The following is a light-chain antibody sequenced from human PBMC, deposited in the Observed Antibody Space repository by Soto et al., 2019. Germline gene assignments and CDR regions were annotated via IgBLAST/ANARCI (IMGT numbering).Light chain of an antibody. CDR1: SSDVGTYNL. V-gene: IGLV2-23*01. CDR3: CSYAGSSTYV. J-gene: IGLJ1*01. CDR2: EDD. Sequence: QSALTQPASVSGSPGQSITISCTGTSSDVGTYNLVSWYQQRPGKAPTLMIFEDDQRPSGVSFRFSGSKSGNTASLTISGLQAEDEADDYCCSYAGSSTYVFGTGTKVTVL.